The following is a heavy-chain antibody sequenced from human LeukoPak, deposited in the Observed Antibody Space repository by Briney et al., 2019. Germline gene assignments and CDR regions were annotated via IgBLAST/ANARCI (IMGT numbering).Heavy chain of an antibody. J-gene: IGHJ5*02. Sequence: GASVKVSCKASGYTFTSYGISWVRQAPGQGLEWMGWISAYNGNTNYAQKLQGRVTMTTDTSTSTAYMELRSLRSDDTAMYYCARDFPHGVNNWFDPWGQGTLVTVSS. D-gene: IGHD3-10*01. CDR3: ARDFPHGVNNWFDP. CDR2: ISAYNGNT. V-gene: IGHV1-18*01. CDR1: GYTFTSYG.